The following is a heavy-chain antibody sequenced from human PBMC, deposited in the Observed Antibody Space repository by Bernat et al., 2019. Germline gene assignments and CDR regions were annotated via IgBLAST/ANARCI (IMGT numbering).Heavy chain of an antibody. D-gene: IGHD1-26*01. J-gene: IGHJ5*02. V-gene: IGHV4-39*01. CDR1: GGSISSSSYY. CDR3: ARRGVGAIT. Sequence: QLQLQESGPGLVKPSETLSLTCTVSGGSISSSSYYLGWIRQPPGKGLEWSGSIYYSGSTYYNPSLKSRVTISVDTSKIQFSLKLGSVTAADTAVYYCARRGVGAITWGQGTLVTVSS. CDR2: IYYSGST.